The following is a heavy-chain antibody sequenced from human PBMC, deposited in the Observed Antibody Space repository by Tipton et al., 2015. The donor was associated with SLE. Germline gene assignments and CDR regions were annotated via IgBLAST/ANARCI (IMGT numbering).Heavy chain of an antibody. CDR3: ARQRLQPGGDYFDY. CDR1: GDSISQIGYY. J-gene: IGHJ4*02. CDR2: IYSTGSTD. D-gene: IGHD4-11*01. V-gene: IGHV4-39*07. Sequence: TLSLTCTVSGDSISQIGYYWSWIRELPGKGLEWIGCIYSTGSTDYNNPSLKSRVSVSVDTSKTQFSLKLSSVTAADTAVYYCARQRLQPGGDYFDYWGQGTLVTVSS.